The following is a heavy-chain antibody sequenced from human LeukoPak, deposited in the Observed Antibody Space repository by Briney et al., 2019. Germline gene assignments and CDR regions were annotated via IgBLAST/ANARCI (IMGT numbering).Heavy chain of an antibody. J-gene: IGHJ4*02. Sequence: ASVKVSCKASGYTFTSYGISWVRQAPGQGLEWMGWINPNSGGTNYAQKFQGRVTMTRDTSISTVYMELSRLRSDDTAVYYCARLFSSWYRSGEIDYWGQGTLVTVSS. D-gene: IGHD6-13*01. CDR2: INPNSGGT. CDR3: ARLFSSWYRSGEIDY. CDR1: GYTFTSYG. V-gene: IGHV1-2*02.